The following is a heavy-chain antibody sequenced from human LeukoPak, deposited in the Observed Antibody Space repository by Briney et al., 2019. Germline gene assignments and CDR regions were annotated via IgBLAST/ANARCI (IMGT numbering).Heavy chain of an antibody. V-gene: IGHV3-30*02. J-gene: IGHJ6*03. D-gene: IGHD1-26*01. CDR2: IQYDGNTK. CDR1: RFTFTTYA. CDR3: ARRGGTYSYFYYMDV. Sequence: PGGSLRLSCVASRFTFTTYAMHWVRQAPGKGLEWVAFIQYDGNTKYYVDSVKGRFTISRDTSKNTVFLQMSSLRADDTAVYYCARRGGTYSYFYYMDVWGKGTTVTVS.